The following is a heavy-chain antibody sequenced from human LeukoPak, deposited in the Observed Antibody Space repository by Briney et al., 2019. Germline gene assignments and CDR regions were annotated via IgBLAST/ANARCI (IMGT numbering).Heavy chain of an antibody. J-gene: IGHJ3*02. CDR3: AKDIYSGPEENAFDI. D-gene: IGHD1-26*01. CDR2: ISWNSGSI. CDR1: GFTFDDYA. V-gene: IGHV3-9*03. Sequence: GGSLRLSCAASGFTFDDYAMHWVRQAPGKGLEWVSGISWNSGSIGYADSVKGRFTISRDNAKNSLYLQMNSLRAEDMALYYCAKDIYSGPEENAFDIWGQGTMVTVSS.